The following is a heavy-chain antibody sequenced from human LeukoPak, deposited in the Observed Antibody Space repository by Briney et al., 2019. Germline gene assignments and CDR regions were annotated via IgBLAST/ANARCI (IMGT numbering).Heavy chain of an antibody. J-gene: IGHJ6*03. CDR3: ARVTRTKTYYYYYMDV. V-gene: IGHV1-69*06. CDR1: GGTFSSYA. D-gene: IGHD1-14*01. Sequence: SVKVSCKASGGTFSSYAISWVRQAPGQGLEWMGGIIPIFGTANYAQKFQGRVTITADKSTSTAYMELSSLRSEDTAVYYCARVTRTKTYYYYYMDVWGKGTTVTVSS. CDR2: IIPIFGTA.